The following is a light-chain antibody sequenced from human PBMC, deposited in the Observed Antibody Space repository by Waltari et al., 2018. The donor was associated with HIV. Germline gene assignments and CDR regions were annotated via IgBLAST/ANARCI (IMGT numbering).Light chain of an antibody. J-gene: IGLJ1*01. CDR1: SYHIVRNA. Sequence: QSGLTQPPSASGTPGPRVTISCSGSSYHIVRNAVHWYQHFPGAAPRLLIYASNQRSSWVPDRFSGSKSGTSASLAISGLQSEDEADYYCAAWDDSLNGRYVFGTGTKVTVL. CDR2: ASN. V-gene: IGLV1-44*01. CDR3: AAWDDSLNGRYV.